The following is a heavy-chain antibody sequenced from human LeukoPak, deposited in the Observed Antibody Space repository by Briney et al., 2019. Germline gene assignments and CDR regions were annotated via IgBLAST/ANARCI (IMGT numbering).Heavy chain of an antibody. CDR1: GESFSGYY. CDR2: INHSGST. CDR3: ARRSISYYYYYMDV. V-gene: IGHV4-34*01. Sequence: SETLSLTCAVYGESFSGYYWSWIRQPPGKGLEWIGEINHSGSTNYNPSLKSRVTISVDTSKNQFSLKLSSVTAADTAVYYCARRSISYYYYYMDVWGKGTTVTVSS. J-gene: IGHJ6*03. D-gene: IGHD6-13*01.